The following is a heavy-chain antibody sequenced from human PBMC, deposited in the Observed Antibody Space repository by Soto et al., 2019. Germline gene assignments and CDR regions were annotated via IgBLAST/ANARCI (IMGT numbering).Heavy chain of an antibody. Sequence: SETLSLTCTVSGGSISSGGYYWSWIRQHPGKGLEWIGYIYYSGSTYYNPSLKSRVTISVDTSKNQFSLKLSSVTAADTAVYYCASGGVDGATYYDFWSGYTQSYYYYYGMDVWGQGTTVTVYS. J-gene: IGHJ6*02. CDR1: GGSISSGGYY. CDR3: ASGGVDGATYYDFWSGYTQSYYYYYGMDV. CDR2: IYYSGST. D-gene: IGHD3-3*01. V-gene: IGHV4-31*03.